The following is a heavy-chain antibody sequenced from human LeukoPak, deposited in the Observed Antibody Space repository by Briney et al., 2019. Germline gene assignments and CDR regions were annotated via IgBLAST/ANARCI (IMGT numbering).Heavy chain of an antibody. CDR1: GDSISSYY. Sequence: PSETLSLTCTVSGDSISSYYWSWIRQPPGKGLEYIGYTHYSGSTNYNPSLTSRVTISIDTSKNQFSLKLSSVTAADTAVYYCARHKNGGTYPIDYWGQGTLVTVSS. D-gene: IGHD1-26*01. CDR3: ARHKNGGTYPIDY. V-gene: IGHV4-59*08. CDR2: THYSGST. J-gene: IGHJ4*02.